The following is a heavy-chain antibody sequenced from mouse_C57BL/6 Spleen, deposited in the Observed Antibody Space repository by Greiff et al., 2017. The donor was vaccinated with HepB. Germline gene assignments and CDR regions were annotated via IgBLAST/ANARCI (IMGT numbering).Heavy chain of an antibody. CDR2: IYPGSGNT. J-gene: IGHJ2*01. Sequence: QVQLKQSGAELVRPGASVKLSCKASGYTFTDYYINWVKQRPGQGLEWIARIYPGSGNTYYNEKFKGKATLTAEKSSSTAYMQLSSLTSEDSAVYFCARGDGLPANYFDYWGQGTTLTVSS. CDR3: ARGDGLPANYFDY. CDR1: GYTFTDYY. D-gene: IGHD2-3*01. V-gene: IGHV1-76*01.